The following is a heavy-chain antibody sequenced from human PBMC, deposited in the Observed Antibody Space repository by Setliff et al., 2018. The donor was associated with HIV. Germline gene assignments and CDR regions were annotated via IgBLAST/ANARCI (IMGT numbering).Heavy chain of an antibody. V-gene: IGHV3-23*01. CDR3: AKATRETWNYQSAYYYYYYMDV. CDR2: ISGSGDST. D-gene: IGHD1-7*01. J-gene: IGHJ6*03. Sequence: GSLRLSCAASGFTLSSYAMSWVRQAPGKGLEWVSGISGSGDSTYYADSVKGRFTISRDNSKNTLYLQMHSLRAEDTAVYYCAKATRETWNYQSAYYYYYYMDVWGKGTTVTVSS. CDR1: GFTLSSYA.